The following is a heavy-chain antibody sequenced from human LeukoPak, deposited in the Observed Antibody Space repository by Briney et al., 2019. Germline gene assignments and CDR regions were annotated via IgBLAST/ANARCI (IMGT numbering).Heavy chain of an antibody. CDR2: IKQDGSEK. CDR3: AKGSSSWVSDAQDI. CDR1: GFTFSSYW. V-gene: IGHV3-7*03. Sequence: GGSLRLSCAASGFTFSSYWMSWVRQAPGKGLEWVANIKQDGSEKYYVDSVKGRFTISRDNAKNSLYLQMNSLRAEDTALYYCAKGSSSWVSDAQDIWGQGTMVTVSS. D-gene: IGHD2-2*01. J-gene: IGHJ3*02.